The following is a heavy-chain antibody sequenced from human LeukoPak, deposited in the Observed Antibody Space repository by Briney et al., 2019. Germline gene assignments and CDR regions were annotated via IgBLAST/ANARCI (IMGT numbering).Heavy chain of an antibody. CDR1: GYTFTSYA. CDR3: ATGITIFGVVLDAHFDY. V-gene: IGHV7-4-1*02. J-gene: IGHJ4*02. CDR2: INTNTGNP. D-gene: IGHD3-3*01. Sequence: ASVNVSCTASGYTFTSYAMNWVRQAPGQGLEWMGWINTNTGNPTYAQGFTGRFVFSLDTSVSTAYLQISSLKAEDTAVYYCATGITIFGVVLDAHFDYWGQGTLVTVSS.